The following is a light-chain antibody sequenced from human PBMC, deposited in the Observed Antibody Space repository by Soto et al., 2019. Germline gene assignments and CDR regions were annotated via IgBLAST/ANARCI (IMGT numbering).Light chain of an antibody. CDR3: QQYNNWPGT. Sequence: EIVMTQSPATLSVSPGERATLSCRASQSVSSNLARYQQKPGQAPRLLIYGASTRAPGIPARFSGSGSGTAFTLTISSLQSEDFAVYYCQQYNNWPGTFGPGTKVDIK. CDR1: QSVSSN. V-gene: IGKV3-15*01. CDR2: GAS. J-gene: IGKJ3*01.